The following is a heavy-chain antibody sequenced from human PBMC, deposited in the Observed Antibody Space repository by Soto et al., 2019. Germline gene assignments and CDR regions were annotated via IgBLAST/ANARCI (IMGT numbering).Heavy chain of an antibody. CDR2: IYHSGST. V-gene: IGHV4-30-2*01. CDR1: GGSISSGGYS. D-gene: IGHD2-15*01. CDR3: AVSCCYHNSCMDV. Sequence: QLQLQESGSGLVKPSQTLSLTCAVSGGSISSGGYSWSWIRQPPGKGLEWIGYIYHSGSTYYNPSLNSRVTRSVDRSKNQFSLKLSSVTAADTAVYYCAVSCCYHNSCMDVWGQGTTVTVSS. J-gene: IGHJ6*02.